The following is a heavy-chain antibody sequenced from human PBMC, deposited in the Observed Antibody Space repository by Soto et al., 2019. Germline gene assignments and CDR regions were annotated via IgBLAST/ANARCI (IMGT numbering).Heavy chain of an antibody. Sequence: SETLSLTCAVYGGSFSGYYWSWIRQPPGKGLEWIGEINHSGSTNYNPSLKSRVTISVDTSKNQFSLKLSSVTAADTAVYYCARDNIVLMVYASHYYYMDVWGKGTTVTVSS. J-gene: IGHJ6*03. CDR3: ARDNIVLMVYASHYYYMDV. V-gene: IGHV4-34*01. D-gene: IGHD2-8*01. CDR1: GGSFSGYY. CDR2: INHSGST.